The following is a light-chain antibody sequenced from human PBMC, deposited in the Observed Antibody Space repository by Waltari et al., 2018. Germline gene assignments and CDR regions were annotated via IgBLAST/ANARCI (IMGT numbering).Light chain of an antibody. Sequence: QSVLTQPPSVSGAPGQRVTISCTGSSVNIGAGYDVHWYQQIPATAPKPPVYGTSNRPSGVPDRFSGSKSGTSASLVITGLQAEDEADYYCQSYDSSLRGSRVFGGGTKLTVL. CDR3: QSYDSSLRGSRV. CDR2: GTS. CDR1: SVNIGAGYD. J-gene: IGLJ3*02. V-gene: IGLV1-40*01.